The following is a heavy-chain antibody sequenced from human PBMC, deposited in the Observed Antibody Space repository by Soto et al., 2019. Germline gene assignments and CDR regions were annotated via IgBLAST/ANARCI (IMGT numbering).Heavy chain of an antibody. Sequence: GGSLRLSCAASGFTFSSYAVSWVRQAPGKGLEWVSAISGSGGSTYYADSVKGRFTISRDNSKNTLYLQMNSLRAEDTAVYYCAKDLWEYSSSFYFDYWGQGTLVTVSS. CDR3: AKDLWEYSSSFYFDY. CDR1: GFTFSSYA. V-gene: IGHV3-23*01. CDR2: ISGSGGST. D-gene: IGHD6-6*01. J-gene: IGHJ4*02.